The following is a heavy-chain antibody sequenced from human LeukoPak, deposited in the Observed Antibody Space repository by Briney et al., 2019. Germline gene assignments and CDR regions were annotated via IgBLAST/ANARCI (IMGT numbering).Heavy chain of an antibody. Sequence: SVKVSCEASGGTFSSYAISWVRQAPGQGLEWMGGIIPIFGTANYAQKFQGRVTITADESTSTAYMELSSLRSEDTAVYYCASCNIVVVPAAIPLYDGMDVWGEGTTVTVSS. CDR2: IIPIFGTA. J-gene: IGHJ6*04. CDR1: GGTFSSYA. V-gene: IGHV1-69*01. CDR3: ASCNIVVVPAAIPLYDGMDV. D-gene: IGHD2-2*01.